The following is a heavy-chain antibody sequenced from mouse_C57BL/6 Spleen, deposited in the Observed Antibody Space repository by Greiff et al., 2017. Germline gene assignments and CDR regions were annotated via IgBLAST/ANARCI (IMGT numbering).Heavy chain of an antibody. CDR2: IYPGDGDT. CDR1: GYAFSSYW. Sequence: QVQLKQSGAELVKPGASVKISCKASGYAFSSYWMNWVKQRPGKGLEWIGQIYPGDGDTNYNGKFKGKATLTADKSSSTAYMQLSSLTSEDSAVYFCARIYYGYPWFAYWGQGTLVTVSA. D-gene: IGHD2-2*01. J-gene: IGHJ3*01. V-gene: IGHV1-80*01. CDR3: ARIYYGYPWFAY.